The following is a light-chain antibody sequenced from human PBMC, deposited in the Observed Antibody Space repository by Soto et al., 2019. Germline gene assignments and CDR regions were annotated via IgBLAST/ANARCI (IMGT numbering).Light chain of an antibody. CDR3: QQYNTARYT. Sequence: DIQMTQSPSTLSASVGDRVTITCRASQSISSWLAWYQQKPGKAPKLLIYKASSLESGVPSRFSGSGSGTESTLTISSLQPDDFATYYCQQYNTARYTFGQGTKLEIK. V-gene: IGKV1-5*03. J-gene: IGKJ2*01. CDR2: KAS. CDR1: QSISSW.